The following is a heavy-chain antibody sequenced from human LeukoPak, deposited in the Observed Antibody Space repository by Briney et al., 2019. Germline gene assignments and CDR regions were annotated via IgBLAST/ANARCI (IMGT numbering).Heavy chain of an antibody. J-gene: IGHJ4*02. D-gene: IGHD6-19*01. V-gene: IGHV3-66*01. CDR2: IYSGGST. CDR3: ARDLVAVAATDY. Sequence: GGSLRLSCAASGFTVSSNYMSWVRQAPGKGLEWVSLIYSGGSTYYADSVKGRFTISRDNSKNTLYLQMNSLRAEDTAVYYCARDLVAVAATDYWGQGTLVTVSS. CDR1: GFTVSSNY.